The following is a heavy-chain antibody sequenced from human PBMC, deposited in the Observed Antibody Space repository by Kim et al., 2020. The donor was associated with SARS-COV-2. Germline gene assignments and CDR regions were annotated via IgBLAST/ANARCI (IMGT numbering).Heavy chain of an antibody. CDR3: ARLGGYSSYWDL. V-gene: IGHV3-7*03. J-gene: IGHJ4*02. D-gene: IGHD3-22*01. Sequence: YYVDSVKSRFTISRDNVKNSLYVQMNGLRAEDTAVYYCARLGGYSSYWDLWGQGRLVIVSS.